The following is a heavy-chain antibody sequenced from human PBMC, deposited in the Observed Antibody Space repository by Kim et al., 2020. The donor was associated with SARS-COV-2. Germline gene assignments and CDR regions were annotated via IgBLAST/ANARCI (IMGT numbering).Heavy chain of an antibody. V-gene: IGHV3-30*18. CDR3: AKVLFVVIVVVITYIDY. Sequence: GGSLRLSCAASGFTFSSYGMHWVRQAPGKGLEWVAVISYDGSNKYYADSVKGRFTISRDNSKNTLYLQMNSLRAEDTAVYYCAKVLFVVIVVVITYIDYWGQGTLVTVSS. CDR2: ISYDGSNK. CDR1: GFTFSSYG. J-gene: IGHJ4*02. D-gene: IGHD3-22*01.